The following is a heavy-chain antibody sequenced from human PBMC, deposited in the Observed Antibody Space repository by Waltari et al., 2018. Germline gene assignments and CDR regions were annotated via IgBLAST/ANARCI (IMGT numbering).Heavy chain of an antibody. CDR1: AFTFRSSA. D-gene: IGHD3-22*01. V-gene: IGHV3-30*04. CDR3: ARDYCDRTNCHGMDV. J-gene: IGHJ6*02. Sequence: VQLVESGGGVVQPGRSLRLPCAASAFTFRSSALHWGRQAPGKGLEWVAVISYNERNIYYVDSVKGRFTISRDNSKKMLYLQMNSLRAEDSAVYYCARDYCDRTNCHGMDVWGRGTTVTVSS. CDR2: ISYNERNI.